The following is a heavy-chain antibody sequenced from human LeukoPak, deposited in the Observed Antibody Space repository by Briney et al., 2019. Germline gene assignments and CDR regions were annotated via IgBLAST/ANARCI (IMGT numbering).Heavy chain of an antibody. CDR1: GFTFSSYA. J-gene: IGHJ3*02. V-gene: IGHV3-23*01. Sequence: PGGSLRLSCAASGFTFSSYAMSWVRQAPGKGLEWVSAISGSGGSTYYADSAKGRFTISRDNSKNTLYLQMNSLRAEDTAVYYCAKDYKSGYVPGAFDIWGQGTMVTVSS. D-gene: IGHD5-12*01. CDR2: ISGSGGST. CDR3: AKDYKSGYVPGAFDI.